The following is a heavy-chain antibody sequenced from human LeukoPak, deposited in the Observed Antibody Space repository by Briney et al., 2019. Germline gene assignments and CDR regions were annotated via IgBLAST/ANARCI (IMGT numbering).Heavy chain of an antibody. CDR2: INTNTGNP. CDR3: ARELSSWYMDYYGMDV. D-gene: IGHD6-13*01. Sequence: ASVKVSCKASGYTFTSYAMNWVRQAPGQGLEWMGWINTNTGNPTYAQGFTGRFVFSLDTSVSTAYLQISSLKAGDTAVYYCARELSSWYMDYYGMDVWGQGTTVTVSS. CDR1: GYTFTSYA. V-gene: IGHV7-4-1*02. J-gene: IGHJ6*02.